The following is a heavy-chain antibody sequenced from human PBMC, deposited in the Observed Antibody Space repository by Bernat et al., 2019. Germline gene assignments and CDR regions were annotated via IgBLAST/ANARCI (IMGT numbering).Heavy chain of an antibody. Sequence: EVQLLESGGGLVQPGGSLRLSCAASGFTFSSYAMSWVRQAPGKGLEWVSGIWGSGTTTYYADSVKGRFTISRDNSRNNLYLQMNSLRDEDTALYYCAKTLDVSWYGFFDYWGQGTLVTVSS. J-gene: IGHJ4*02. CDR3: AKTLDVSWYGFFDY. CDR2: IWGSGTTT. D-gene: IGHD6-13*01. CDR1: GFTFSSYA. V-gene: IGHV3-23*01.